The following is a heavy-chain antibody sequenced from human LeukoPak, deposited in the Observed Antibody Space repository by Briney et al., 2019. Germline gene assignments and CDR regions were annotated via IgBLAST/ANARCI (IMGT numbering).Heavy chain of an antibody. CDR1: GYTLTIYY. D-gene: IGHD3-3*01. V-gene: IGHV1-46*01. CDR3: ARGGGGDRLDY. Sequence: ASVKVSCKASGYTLTIYYMHRVRQAPGQGLEWMGIINPSGGSTNYAQKFQGRVTLTRDTSTSTVYMELSSLTSEDTAVYYCARGGGGDRLDYWGQGTLVTVSS. J-gene: IGHJ4*02. CDR2: INPSGGST.